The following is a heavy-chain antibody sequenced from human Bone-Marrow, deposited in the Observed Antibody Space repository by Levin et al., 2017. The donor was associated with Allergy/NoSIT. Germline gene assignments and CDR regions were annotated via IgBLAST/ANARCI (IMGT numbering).Heavy chain of an antibody. V-gene: IGHV3-30*18. D-gene: IGHD2-15*01. CDR3: AKDRLCSGGTCFFDAFDI. J-gene: IGHJ3*02. Sequence: GESLKISCAASGFTFSNYGMHWVRQAPGKGLEWVALISYVGGNEDYADSVKGRFTISRDNSKNTLYLQMNSLRAEDTALYYCAKDRLCSGGTCFFDAFDIWGHGTMGTVSS. CDR2: ISYVGGNE. CDR1: GFTFSNYG.